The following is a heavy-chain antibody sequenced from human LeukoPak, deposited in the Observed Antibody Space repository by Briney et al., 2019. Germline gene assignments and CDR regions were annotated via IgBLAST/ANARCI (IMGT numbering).Heavy chain of an antibody. D-gene: IGHD6-13*01. CDR2: IYYSGST. J-gene: IGHJ4*02. V-gene: IGHV4-39*07. Sequence: SETLSLTCTVSGGSISSSSYYWGWIRQPPGKGLEWIGSIYYSGSTYYNPSLKSRVTISVDTSKNQFSLKLSSVTAADTAVYYCARGQQQLVLAFDYWGQGTLVTVSS. CDR3: ARGQQQLVLAFDY. CDR1: GGSISSSSYY.